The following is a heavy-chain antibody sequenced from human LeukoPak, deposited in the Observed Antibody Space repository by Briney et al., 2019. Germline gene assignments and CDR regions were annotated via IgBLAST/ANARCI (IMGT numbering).Heavy chain of an antibody. D-gene: IGHD3-10*01. J-gene: IGHJ4*02. V-gene: IGHV4-34*01. Sequence: TSETLSPTCAVYGGSFSGYYWSWIRQPPGKGLEWIGEINHSGSTNYNPSLKSRVTISVDTSKNQFSLKLSSVTAADTAVYYCARARWYYGSGSYSLGYWGQGTLVTVSS. CDR3: ARARWYYGSGSYSLGY. CDR1: GGSFSGYY. CDR2: INHSGST.